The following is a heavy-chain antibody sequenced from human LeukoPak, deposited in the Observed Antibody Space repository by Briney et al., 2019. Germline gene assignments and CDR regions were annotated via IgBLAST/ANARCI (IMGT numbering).Heavy chain of an antibody. CDR1: GFTFSDYY. Sequence: GGSLRLSCAASGFTFSDYYMSWIRQAPGKGLEWVSYISSSGSTIYYADSVKGRFTISRENAKNSLYLQMNSLRAGDTAVYYCARAFRDYGSGSYYFDYWGQGTLVTVSS. CDR2: ISSSGSTI. CDR3: ARAFRDYGSGSYYFDY. V-gene: IGHV3-11*04. J-gene: IGHJ4*02. D-gene: IGHD3-10*01.